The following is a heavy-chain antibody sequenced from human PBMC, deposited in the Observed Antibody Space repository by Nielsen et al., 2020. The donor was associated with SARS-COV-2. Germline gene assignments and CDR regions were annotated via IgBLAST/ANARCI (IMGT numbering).Heavy chain of an antibody. CDR2: ISYDGSNK. V-gene: IGHV3-30-3*01. CDR3: ARVFWAARPGWFDP. Sequence: GGSLRLSCAASGFTFSSYAMHWVRQAPGKGLEWVAVISYDGSNKYYADSVKGRFTISRDNSKNTLYLQMNSLRAEDTAVYYCARVFWAARPGWFDPWGQGTLVTVSS. D-gene: IGHD6-6*01. J-gene: IGHJ5*02. CDR1: GFTFSSYA.